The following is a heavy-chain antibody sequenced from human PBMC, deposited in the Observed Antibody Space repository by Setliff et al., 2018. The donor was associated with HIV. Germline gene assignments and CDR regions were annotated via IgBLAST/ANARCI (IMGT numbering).Heavy chain of an antibody. CDR2: ISAYNVNT. V-gene: IGHV1-18*01. D-gene: IGHD1-26*01. Sequence: ASVKVSCKASGYSFTSYGVSWVRQAPGQGLEWMGGISAYNVNTNYAQKPQGRVTMTTDTSTSTAYMELRSLRSEDTAVYYCARAPELYSGSYDAFDIWGQGTMVTVSS. CDR1: GYSFTSYG. CDR3: ARAPELYSGSYDAFDI. J-gene: IGHJ3*02.